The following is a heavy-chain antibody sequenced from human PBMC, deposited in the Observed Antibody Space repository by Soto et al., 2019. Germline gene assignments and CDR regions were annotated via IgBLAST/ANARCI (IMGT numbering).Heavy chain of an antibody. CDR1: GDSISSYS. J-gene: IGHJ4*02. CDR2: ISHSGDT. D-gene: IGHD3-22*01. Sequence: PSETRSLTCTVAGDSISSYSWSWIRQPPGKGLEWIGYISHSGDTKYNPSLKSRVTISADRSKNQFSLKLSPVTPADAAVYYCARDYYDLSGYHYYFDYWGQGTLVTVSS. CDR3: ARDYYDLSGYHYYFDY. V-gene: IGHV4-59*01.